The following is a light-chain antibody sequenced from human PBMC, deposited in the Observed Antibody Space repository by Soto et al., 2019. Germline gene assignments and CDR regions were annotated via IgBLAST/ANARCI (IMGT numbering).Light chain of an antibody. Sequence: DIQMTQSPSSLSASVGDRVIITCRASQGIRNDLAWYQQKPGKAPRRLIYDAFKLQDGVPSKFSGSGSGTEFTLTISSLQPEDIATYYCLQHGSYPRTFGQGTKVDIK. CDR3: LQHGSYPRT. CDR1: QGIRND. V-gene: IGKV1-17*01. J-gene: IGKJ1*01. CDR2: DAF.